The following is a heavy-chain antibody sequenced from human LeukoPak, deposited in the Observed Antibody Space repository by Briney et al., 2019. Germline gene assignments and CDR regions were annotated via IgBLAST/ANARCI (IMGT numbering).Heavy chain of an antibody. CDR1: GGAISRYY. J-gene: IGHJ4*02. V-gene: IGHV4-59*12. D-gene: IGHD5-24*01. Sequence: PSETLSLTCSVSGGAISRYYWSWIRQPPGKGLEWIGYIYYSGSTNYNPSLKSRVTMSVDRSKNQFSLKLSSVTAADTAVYYCAREFGRRWLQSKGPFGYWGQGTLVTVSS. CDR3: AREFGRRWLQSKGPFGY. CDR2: IYYSGST.